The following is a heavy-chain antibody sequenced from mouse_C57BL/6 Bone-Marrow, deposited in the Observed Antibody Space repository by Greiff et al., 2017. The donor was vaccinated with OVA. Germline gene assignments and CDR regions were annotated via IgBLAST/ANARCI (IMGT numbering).Heavy chain of an antibody. D-gene: IGHD2-3*01. CDR1: GYAFSSSW. CDR2: IYPGDGDT. V-gene: IGHV1-82*01. J-gene: IGHJ3*01. CDR3: ARGRVLYDSLAY. Sequence: QVQLKQSGPELVKPGASVKISCKASGYAFSSSWMNWVKQRPGKGLEWIGRIYPGDGDTNYNGKFKGKATLTADKSSSTAYMQLSSLTSEDSAVYFCARGRVLYDSLAYWGQGTLVTVSA.